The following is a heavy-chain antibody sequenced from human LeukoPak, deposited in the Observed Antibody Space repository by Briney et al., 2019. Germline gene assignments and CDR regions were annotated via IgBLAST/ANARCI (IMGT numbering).Heavy chain of an antibody. CDR1: GFPFSTYS. Sequence: GGSLRLSCVASGFPFSTYSMTWVRQAPGKGLDWISYISSRGDVIHYTDSVKGRFTISRDNTKNLLFLEMNNLRGDDTAIYYCVRESRPGGAMGLYHNLDYWGQGTLVAVSS. V-gene: IGHV3-48*01. CDR3: VRESRPGGAMGLYHNLDY. J-gene: IGHJ4*02. CDR2: ISSRGDVI. D-gene: IGHD1-1*01.